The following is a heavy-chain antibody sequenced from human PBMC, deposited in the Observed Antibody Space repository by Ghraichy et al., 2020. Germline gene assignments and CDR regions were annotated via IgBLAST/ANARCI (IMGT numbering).Heavy chain of an antibody. Sequence: GGSLRLSCAASGFTFSNAWMSWVRQAPGTGLEWVGRIKSKTDGGTTDYAAPVKGRFTISRDDSKNTLYLQMNSLKTEDTAVYYCTTHEYCSGGSCHYFDHWGQGTLVTVSS. J-gene: IGHJ4*02. CDR2: IKSKTDGGTT. CDR3: TTHEYCSGGSCHYFDH. V-gene: IGHV3-15*01. CDR1: GFTFSNAW. D-gene: IGHD2-15*01.